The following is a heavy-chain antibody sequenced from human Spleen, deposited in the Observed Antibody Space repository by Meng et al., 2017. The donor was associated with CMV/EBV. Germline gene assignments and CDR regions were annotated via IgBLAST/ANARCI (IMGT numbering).Heavy chain of an antibody. CDR3: TRVETITILGVVVRRPPAPPDY. Sequence: GESLKISCAASAFTFSTSWMSWVRQAPGKGLQWVGNIKEDGSENNYLDSVKGRFTISRDNAKNSVYLHMSSLRAEDTAVYYCTRVETITILGVVVRRPPAPPDYWGQGTLVTVSS. J-gene: IGHJ4*02. CDR2: IKEDGSEN. V-gene: IGHV3-7*01. CDR1: AFTFSTSW. D-gene: IGHD3-3*01.